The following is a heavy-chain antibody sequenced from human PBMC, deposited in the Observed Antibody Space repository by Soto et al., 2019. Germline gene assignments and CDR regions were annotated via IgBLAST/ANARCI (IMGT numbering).Heavy chain of an antibody. V-gene: IGHV4-34*01. J-gene: IGHJ6*02. D-gene: IGHD6-19*01. CDR1: GGSFSGYY. CDR2: INHSGST. Sequence: LSLTCAVYGGSFSGYYWSWIRQPPGKGLEWIGEINHSGSTNYNPSLKSRVTISVDTSKDQFSLKLSSVTAADTAVYYCARGSGVYSSGWYQDYYYYYGMDVWGQGTTVTVSS. CDR3: ARGSGVYSSGWYQDYYYYYGMDV.